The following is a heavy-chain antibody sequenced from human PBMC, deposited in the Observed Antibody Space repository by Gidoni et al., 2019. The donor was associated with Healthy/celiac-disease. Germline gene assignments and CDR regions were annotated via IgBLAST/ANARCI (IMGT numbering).Heavy chain of an antibody. CDR3: AKDIAGMVTSPFDY. V-gene: IGHV3-9*01. CDR1: GFTFDDYA. D-gene: IGHD2-21*02. Sequence: EVQLVESGGGLVQPGRSLRLSCAASGFTFDDYAMHWVRQAQGKGLEWVSGISWNSGSIGYADSVKGRFTISRDNAKNSLYLQMNSLRAEDTALYYCAKDIAGMVTSPFDYWGQGTLVTVSS. J-gene: IGHJ4*02. CDR2: ISWNSGSI.